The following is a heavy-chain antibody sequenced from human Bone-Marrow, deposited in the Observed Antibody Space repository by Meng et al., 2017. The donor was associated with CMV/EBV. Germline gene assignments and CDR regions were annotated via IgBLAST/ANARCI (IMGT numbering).Heavy chain of an antibody. CDR2: IKQDGSEK. V-gene: IGHV3-7*01. CDR1: GFTFSNYW. J-gene: IGHJ6*02. Sequence: GGSLRLSCAASGFTFSNYWMNWVRQAPGKGLEWVANIKQDGSEKYYVDSVKGRFTISRDNAKNSLYLQMDSLRAEDTAVYYCARNYNFWSVTGGYFYYGLDVWSQGTTVTVSS. CDR3: ARNYNFWSVTGGYFYYGLDV. D-gene: IGHD3-3*01.